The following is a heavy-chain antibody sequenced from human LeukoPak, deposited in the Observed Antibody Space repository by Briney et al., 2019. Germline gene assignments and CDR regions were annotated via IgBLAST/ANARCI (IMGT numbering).Heavy chain of an antibody. Sequence: ASVKVSCKASGYTFTSYDINWVRQAPGQGLEWMGWMNPNSGNTGYAQKFQGRVTMTRNTSISTAYMELSSLRSEDTAVYYCARGDQSLEMATIIGYDYWGQGTLVTVSS. V-gene: IGHV1-8*01. D-gene: IGHD5-24*01. CDR1: GYTFTSYD. J-gene: IGHJ4*02. CDR3: ARGDQSLEMATIIGYDY. CDR2: MNPNSGNT.